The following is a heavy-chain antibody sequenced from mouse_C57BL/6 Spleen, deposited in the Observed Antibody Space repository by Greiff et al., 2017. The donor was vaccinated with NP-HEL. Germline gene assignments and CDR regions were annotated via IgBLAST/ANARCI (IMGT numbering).Heavy chain of an antibody. CDR1: GYTFTSYW. J-gene: IGHJ4*01. D-gene: IGHD1-1*01. V-gene: IGHV1-52*01. CDR3: AIITTVVPYAMDY. CDR2: IDPSDSDT. Sequence: QVQLQQPGAELVRPGSSVKLSCKASGYTFTSYWMHWVKQRPIQGLEWIGNIDPSDSDTHYNQKFKDKATLTVDKSSSTAYMQLSSLTSEDSAVYYCAIITTVVPYAMDYWGQGTSVTVSS.